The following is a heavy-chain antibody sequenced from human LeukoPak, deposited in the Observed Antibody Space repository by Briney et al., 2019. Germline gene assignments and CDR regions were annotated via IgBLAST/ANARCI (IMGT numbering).Heavy chain of an antibody. V-gene: IGHV1-69*13. CDR3: ARGAAAAAGTVWFDP. J-gene: IGHJ5*02. Sequence: GASVKVSCKASGGTFSSNAISWVRQAPGLGLEWMGGIIPIFGTANYAQKFQGRVTITADESTSTAYMELRSLRSDDTAVYYCARGAAAAAGTVWFDPWGQGTLVTVSS. D-gene: IGHD6-13*01. CDR1: GGTFSSNA. CDR2: IIPIFGTA.